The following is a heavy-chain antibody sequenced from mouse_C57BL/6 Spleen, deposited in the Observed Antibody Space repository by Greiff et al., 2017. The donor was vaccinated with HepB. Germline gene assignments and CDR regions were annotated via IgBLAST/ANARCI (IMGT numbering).Heavy chain of an antibody. CDR3: TGYYPSYAMDY. CDR2: IDPETGGT. V-gene: IGHV1-15*01. D-gene: IGHD1-2*01. CDR1: GYTFTDYE. J-gene: IGHJ4*01. Sequence: VQLVESGAELVRPGASVTLSCKASGYTFTDYEMHWVKQTPVHGLEWIGAIDPETGGTAYNQKFKGKAILTADKSSSTAYMELRSLTSEDSAVYYCTGYYPSYAMDYWGQGTSVTVSS.